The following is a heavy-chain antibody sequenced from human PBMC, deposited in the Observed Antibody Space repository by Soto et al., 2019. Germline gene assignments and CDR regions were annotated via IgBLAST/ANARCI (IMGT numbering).Heavy chain of an antibody. J-gene: IGHJ6*02. D-gene: IGHD6-19*01. Sequence: QVQLVQSGTEVMTPGASVRVSCKASGYTFSNFGLSWVRQAPGQGLEWMGWISGYNGNTNSAQRFQGRVTMTTDTSTSTAYMEVRSLTSGDTAVYYCARDKGYGFGWSSSSGMDVWGQGTTVTVSS. V-gene: IGHV1-18*01. CDR3: ARDKGYGFGWSSSSGMDV. CDR1: GYTFSNFG. CDR2: ISGYNGNT.